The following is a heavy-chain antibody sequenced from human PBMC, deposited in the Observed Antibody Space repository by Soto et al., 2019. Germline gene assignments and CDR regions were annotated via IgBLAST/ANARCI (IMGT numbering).Heavy chain of an antibody. CDR3: ALDTAIVLQGAPIDY. J-gene: IGHJ4*02. Sequence: QVQLVQSGAEVKKPGASVKVSCKASGYTFTSYGISWVRQAPGQGLEWMGWISAYNGNTNNAQKLQGRVTMTTDPSTSTAYMELRSLRSDDTAVYSCALDTAIVLQGAPIDYWGQGTLVTVSS. CDR2: ISAYNGNT. D-gene: IGHD5-18*01. V-gene: IGHV1-18*01. CDR1: GYTFTSYG.